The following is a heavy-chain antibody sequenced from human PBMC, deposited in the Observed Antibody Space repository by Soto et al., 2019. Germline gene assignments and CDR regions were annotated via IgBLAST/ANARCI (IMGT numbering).Heavy chain of an antibody. Sequence: PGGSLRLSCSASGFTFSNYAMHWVRQAPGKGLDYVSTISTYGGSTYYADSVKGRFTISRDNSKNTLYLQMNSLRAEDTAVYYCAKDQSGGSGSWGQGTLVTVSS. CDR3: AKDQSGGSGS. D-gene: IGHD3-10*01. CDR1: GFTFSNYA. V-gene: IGHV3-64*04. J-gene: IGHJ4*02. CDR2: ISTYGGST.